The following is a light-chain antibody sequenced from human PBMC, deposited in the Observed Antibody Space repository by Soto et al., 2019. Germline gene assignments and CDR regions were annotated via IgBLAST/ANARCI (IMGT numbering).Light chain of an antibody. J-gene: IGLJ1*01. CDR3: SSYTTTSTPFV. V-gene: IGLV2-14*01. Sequence: QSVLTQPASVSGSPGQSITISCTGTSSDVGGYNFVSWYRHHPGKAPKLMIYEVNNRPSGVSNRFSGSKSGNTASLTISGLQAEDEAEYYCSSYTTTSTPFVFGTGTKVTVL. CDR2: EVN. CDR1: SSDVGGYNF.